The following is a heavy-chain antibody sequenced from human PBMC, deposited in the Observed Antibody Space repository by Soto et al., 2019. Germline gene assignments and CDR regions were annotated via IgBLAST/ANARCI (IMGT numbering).Heavy chain of an antibody. V-gene: IGHV4-39*01. D-gene: IGHD2-2*01. CDR1: GDSMSRSSYN. J-gene: IGHJ4*02. Sequence: PSETLSLTCSVAGDSMSRSSYNWGWIGQSPGEVVEWIASITNKGGTQYHPSLTSRVTIFVDTSKNEFSLKVTSVTAADTGVYFCASRYAPSEFDHWGQGSLVTVSS. CDR3: ASRYAPSEFDH. CDR2: ITNKGGT.